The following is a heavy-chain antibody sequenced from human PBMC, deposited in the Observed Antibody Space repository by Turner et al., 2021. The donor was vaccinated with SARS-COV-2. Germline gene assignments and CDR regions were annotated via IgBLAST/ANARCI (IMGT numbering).Heavy chain of an antibody. V-gene: IGHV3-15*01. CDR2: IKSKTDGGTT. CDR1: GFTFSNAW. J-gene: IGHJ4*02. Sequence: EVQLVESGGGLVKPGGSLRLACAASGFTFSNAWMSWARETPGKGLECVGRIKSKTDGGTTDYAAPVKGRFTNYRDDSKNTLYPQMDSLKNEDTAVYYCTQWMVTGYWGQGTLVTVSS. CDR3: TQWMVTGY. D-gene: IGHD6-19*01.